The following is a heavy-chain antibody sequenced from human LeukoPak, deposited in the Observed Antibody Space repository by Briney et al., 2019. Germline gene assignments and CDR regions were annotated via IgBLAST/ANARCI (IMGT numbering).Heavy chain of an antibody. V-gene: IGHV1-24*01. D-gene: IGHD3-10*01. CDR3: ATTSITMVRGNWFDP. CDR1: GYTLTELS. J-gene: IGHJ5*02. Sequence: ASVKVSCKVSGYTLTELSMHWVRQAPGKGLEWMGGFDPEDGETIYAQKFQGRVTMTEDTSTDTAYMELSSLRSEDTAVYYCATTSITMVRGNWFDPWGQGTLVTVSS. CDR2: FDPEDGET.